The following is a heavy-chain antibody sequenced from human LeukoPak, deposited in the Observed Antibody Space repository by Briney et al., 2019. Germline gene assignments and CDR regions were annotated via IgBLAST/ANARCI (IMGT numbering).Heavy chain of an antibody. CDR2: ISYDGSNK. J-gene: IGHJ4*02. CDR1: GFTFSSYG. CDR3: ARDLYGGYLGLDY. D-gene: IGHD5-12*01. Sequence: GGSLRLSCAASGFTFSSYGMHWVRQAPGKGLEWAAVISYDGSNKYYADSVKGRFTISRDNSKNTLYLQMNSLRAEDTAVYHCARDLYGGYLGLDYWGQGTLVTVSS. V-gene: IGHV3-30*19.